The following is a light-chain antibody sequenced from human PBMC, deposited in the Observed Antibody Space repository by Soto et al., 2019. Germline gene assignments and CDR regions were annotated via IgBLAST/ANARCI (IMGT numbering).Light chain of an antibody. J-gene: IGKJ2*01. CDR2: AAS. V-gene: IGKV1-39*01. Sequence: DIQMTQSPSSLSASVGDRVTITCRASQSISSYLNWYQQEPGKAPKLLISAASSLQSGVPSRFSGSGSGTDFTLTINNLQPEDFATYYCQQGYSIPYTFGQGTKLEIK. CDR1: QSISSY. CDR3: QQGYSIPYT.